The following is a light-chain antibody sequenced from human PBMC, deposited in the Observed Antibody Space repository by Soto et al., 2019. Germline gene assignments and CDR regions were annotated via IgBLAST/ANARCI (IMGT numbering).Light chain of an antibody. CDR2: SNN. CDR3: AAWDDSLRGPV. V-gene: IGLV1-47*02. CDR1: SSNIGTNY. Sequence: QAVVTQPPSASGTPGQRVTISCSGSSSNIGTNYVYWYQQLPGTAPKLLIYSNNQRPSGVPDRFSGSKSGTSASLAISWLRSEDEADYYCAAWDDSLRGPVFGGGTKLTVL. J-gene: IGLJ2*01.